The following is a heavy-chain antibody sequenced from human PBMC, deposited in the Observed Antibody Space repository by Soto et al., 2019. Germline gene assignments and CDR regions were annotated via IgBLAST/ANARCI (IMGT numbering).Heavy chain of an antibody. V-gene: IGHV1-18*01. Sequence: ASVKVSCKASGYTFTSYGISWVRQAPGQGLEWMGWISAYNGNTNYAQKLQGRVTMTTDTATSTAYMELRSLRSDDTAVYYCARERLYSSSWFFDYWGQGTLVTVS. CDR2: ISAYNGNT. CDR3: ARERLYSSSWFFDY. D-gene: IGHD6-13*01. J-gene: IGHJ4*02. CDR1: GYTFTSYG.